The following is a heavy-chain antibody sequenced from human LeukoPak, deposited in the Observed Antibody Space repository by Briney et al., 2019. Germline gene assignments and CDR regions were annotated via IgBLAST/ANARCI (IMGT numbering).Heavy chain of an antibody. CDR1: GGTFSSYA. V-gene: IGHV1-69*04. D-gene: IGHD3-9*01. CDR2: IIPILGIA. Sequence: SVKVSCKASGGTFSSYAISWVRQAPGQGLEWTGRIIPILGIANYAQKFQGRVTITADKSTSTAYMELSSLRSEDTAVYYCARGLDYDILTGYFDYWGQGTLVTVSS. J-gene: IGHJ4*02. CDR3: ARGLDYDILTGYFDY.